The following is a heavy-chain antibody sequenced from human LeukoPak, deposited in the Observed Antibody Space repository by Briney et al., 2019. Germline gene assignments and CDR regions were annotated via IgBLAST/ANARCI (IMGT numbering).Heavy chain of an antibody. D-gene: IGHD3-10*01. CDR1: GDSVSSNSAA. V-gene: IGHV6-1*01. CDR2: TYYRSKWYN. CDR3: ARDPYYYGSGSYSYFDY. Sequence: SQTLSLTCAISGDSVSSNSAAWNWIRQSPSRGLEWLGRTYYRSKWYNDYAVSVKSRITINPDTSKNQFSLQPNSVTPEDTAVYYCARDPYYYGSGSYSYFDYWGQGTLVTVSS. J-gene: IGHJ4*02.